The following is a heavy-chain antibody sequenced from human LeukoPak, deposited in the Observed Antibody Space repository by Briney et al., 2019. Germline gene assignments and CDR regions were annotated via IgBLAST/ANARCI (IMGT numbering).Heavy chain of an antibody. V-gene: IGHV1-69*05. Sequence: ASVKVSCKASGDIFNSYSISWVRQAPGQGLEWMGGIIPVFGSANYAQKFQGRVTITTDQSTTTAYMELSSLRSEDTAVYYCATGLSREAWFDPWGQGTLVTVSS. D-gene: IGHD2-2*01. CDR1: GDIFNSYS. CDR3: ATGLSREAWFDP. J-gene: IGHJ5*02. CDR2: IIPVFGSA.